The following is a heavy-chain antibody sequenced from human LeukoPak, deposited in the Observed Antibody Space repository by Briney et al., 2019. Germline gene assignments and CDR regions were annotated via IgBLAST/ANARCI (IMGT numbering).Heavy chain of an antibody. V-gene: IGHV3-23*01. CDR1: GFTFSNYA. CDR3: AKDGIRKETDF. J-gene: IGHJ4*02. Sequence: PGGSLRLSCAASGFTFSNYAMSWVRQAPGKGLEWVSGISASGGSTYYADSVNGRFTISRDNSKNTLYLQMSSLRADDTAVYYCAKDGIRKETDFWGQGTLVTVSS. CDR2: ISASGGST. D-gene: IGHD2-21*01.